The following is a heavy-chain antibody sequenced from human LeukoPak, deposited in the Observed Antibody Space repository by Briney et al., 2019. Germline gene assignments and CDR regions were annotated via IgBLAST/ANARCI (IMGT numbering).Heavy chain of an antibody. D-gene: IGHD6-6*01. CDR3: ARHAQQLVRNYYFYSMDV. Sequence: PWETLSLTCTVSGVSVSNYYWHWIRQSPGKGLEWIGFVYTSGITNYNPSLKSRLTISLDTSKNHFSLKLTSVTAADSAVYYCARHAQQLVRNYYFYSMDVWGTGTTVTVSS. V-gene: IGHV4-4*08. CDR2: VYTSGIT. J-gene: IGHJ6*03. CDR1: GVSVSNYY.